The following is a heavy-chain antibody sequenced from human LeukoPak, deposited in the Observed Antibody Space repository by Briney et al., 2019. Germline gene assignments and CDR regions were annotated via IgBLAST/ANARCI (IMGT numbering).Heavy chain of an antibody. CDR3: AKGITVRGVKCYGMDV. V-gene: IGHV3-23*01. CDR2: ISGSGGST. D-gene: IGHD3-10*01. CDR1: GFTFSSYA. J-gene: IGHJ6*02. Sequence: GGSLRLSCAASGFTFSSYAMSWVRQAPGKGLEWVSAISGSGGSTYYADSVKGRFTISRDNSKNTLHLQMNSLRAEDTAVYYCAKGITVRGVKCYGMDVWGQGTTVTVSS.